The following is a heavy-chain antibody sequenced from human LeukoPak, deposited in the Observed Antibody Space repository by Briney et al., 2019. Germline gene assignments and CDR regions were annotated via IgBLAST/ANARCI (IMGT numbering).Heavy chain of an antibody. J-gene: IGHJ6*02. CDR3: AKVRGWYYYYYCYGMDV. CDR2: ISGSGGST. D-gene: IGHD6-19*01. CDR1: GFTFSSYA. Sequence: GGSLRLSCAASGFTFSSYAMSWVRQAPGKGLEWVSAISGSGGSTYYADSVKGRFTISRDNSKNTLYLQMNSLRAEDTAVYYCAKVRGWYYYYYCYGMDVWGQGTTVTVSS. V-gene: IGHV3-23*01.